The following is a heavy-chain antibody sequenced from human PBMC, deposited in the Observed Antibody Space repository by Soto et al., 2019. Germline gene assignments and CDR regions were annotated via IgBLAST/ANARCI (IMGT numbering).Heavy chain of an antibody. D-gene: IGHD6-19*01. Sequence: GESLKISCKGSGYSFTNYWIGWVRQMPGKGLEWMGIINPGDSDTRYSPSFQGQVTISADKSISTANLLWSSLKASDTAMYYCASQGYGSGWFSFDYWGQGTLVTVSS. CDR3: ASQGYGSGWFSFDY. CDR2: INPGDSDT. J-gene: IGHJ4*02. CDR1: GYSFTNYW. V-gene: IGHV5-51*01.